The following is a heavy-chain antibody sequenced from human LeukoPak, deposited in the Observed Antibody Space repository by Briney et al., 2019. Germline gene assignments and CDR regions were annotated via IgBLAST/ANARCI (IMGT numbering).Heavy chain of an antibody. CDR1: GGTFSSYA. CDR3: ARSRDTAMVTFFDY. D-gene: IGHD5-18*01. Sequence: ASVKVSCKASGGTFSSYAISWVRQAPGQGLEWMGGIIPIFGTANYAQKFQGRVTITADESTSTAYMDLSSLRSEDTAVYYCARSRDTAMVTFFDYWGQGTLVTVSS. V-gene: IGHV1-69*13. J-gene: IGHJ4*02. CDR2: IIPIFGTA.